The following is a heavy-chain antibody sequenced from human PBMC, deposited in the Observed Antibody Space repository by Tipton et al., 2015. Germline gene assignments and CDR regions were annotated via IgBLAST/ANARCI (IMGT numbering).Heavy chain of an antibody. V-gene: IGHV4-59*01. D-gene: IGHD1-1*01. CDR1: GTSLRGFY. CDR3: ARENAYYYGMDV. J-gene: IGHJ6*02. CDR2: IRYSGGT. Sequence: TLSLTCTVSGTSLRGFYWTWLRQPPGQGLEWIGYIRYSGGTNYKPSLRGRVSISLDMSKNQFSLKLRSVTAADTAMYFCARENAYYYGMDVWGQGTTVTVSS.